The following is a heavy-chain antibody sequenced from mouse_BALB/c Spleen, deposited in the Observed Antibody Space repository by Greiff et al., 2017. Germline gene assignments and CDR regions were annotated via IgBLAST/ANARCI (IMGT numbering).Heavy chain of an antibody. CDR3: AREGYYRYDGREIWFAY. Sequence: EVMLVESGGGLVKPGGSLKLSCAASGFTFSSYAMSWVRQSPEKRLEWVAEISSGGSYTYYPDTVTGRFTISRDNAKNTLYLEMSSLRSEDTAMYYCAREGYYRYDGREIWFAYWGQGTLVTVSA. D-gene: IGHD2-14*01. CDR2: ISSGGSYT. CDR1: GFTFSSYA. J-gene: IGHJ3*01. V-gene: IGHV5-9-4*01.